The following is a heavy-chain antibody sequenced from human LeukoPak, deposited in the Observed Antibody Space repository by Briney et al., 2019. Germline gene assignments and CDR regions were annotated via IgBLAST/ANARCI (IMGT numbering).Heavy chain of an antibody. V-gene: IGHV3-7*01. CDR1: GIIFSNYW. D-gene: IGHD2-2*01. CDR2: IKQDGSEK. J-gene: IGHJ4*02. CDR3: ATSFSTPANY. Sequence: PGGSLRLSCAASGIIFSNYWMSWVRQAPGKGPEWVANIKQDGSEKYYVDSVKGRFTISRDNAKNSLYLQMNSLRAEDTAVYYCATSFSTPANYWGQGTLVTVSS.